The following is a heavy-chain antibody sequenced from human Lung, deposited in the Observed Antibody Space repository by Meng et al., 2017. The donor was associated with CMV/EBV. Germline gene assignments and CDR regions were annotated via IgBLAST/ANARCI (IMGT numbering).Heavy chain of an antibody. V-gene: IGHV3-7*01. Sequence: GESLKISCAASGFTFNNFWMIWVRQPPGKGLEWVANIKEDATKRYYVDSVKGRFTISRDNTKSSLYLQMNSLRAEDTAVYFCAISGPYKGALEHWGQGTLVTVSS. CDR3: AISGPYKGALEH. J-gene: IGHJ4*02. CDR1: GFTFNNFW. D-gene: IGHD1-26*01. CDR2: IKEDATKR.